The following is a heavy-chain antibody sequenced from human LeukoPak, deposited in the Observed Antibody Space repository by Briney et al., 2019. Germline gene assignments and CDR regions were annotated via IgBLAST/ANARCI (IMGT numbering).Heavy chain of an antibody. D-gene: IGHD3-3*01. CDR2: ISDSGDGT. CDR1: GFTFRSYA. Sequence: GGSLRLPCAGSGFTFRSYAMSWVRQSPVKGLEWVSAISDSGDGTYYADSVKARFTIPRDNSKNTVYLEMSSLRAEDTAVYYCVREVSAWPKNWFDPWGQGTLVTVSS. J-gene: IGHJ5*02. V-gene: IGHV3-23*01. CDR3: VREVSAWPKNWFDP.